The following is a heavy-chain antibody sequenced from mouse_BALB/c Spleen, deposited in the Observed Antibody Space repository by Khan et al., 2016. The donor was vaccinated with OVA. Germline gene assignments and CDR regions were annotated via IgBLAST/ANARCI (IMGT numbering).Heavy chain of an antibody. CDR1: GYAFTNYL. V-gene: IGHV1-54*01. CDR2: INPGSGGT. D-gene: IGHD3-1*01. CDR3: TRGGFGGFAY. Sequence: LQQSGAELVRPGTSVKVSCKASGYAFTNYLIEWVKQRPGQGLEWIGVINPGSGGTNYNEKFKGKATLTADKSSSTAYMQLSSLTSDVSAVYFCTRGGFGGFAYWGQGTLVTVSA. J-gene: IGHJ3*01.